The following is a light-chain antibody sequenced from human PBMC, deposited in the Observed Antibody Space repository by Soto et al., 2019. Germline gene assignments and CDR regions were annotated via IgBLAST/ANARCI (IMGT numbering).Light chain of an antibody. CDR1: QGIRHD. CDR2: AAS. Sequence: DIQMTQSPSSLSASVRARVTITYQASQGIRHDLGWYQQKPVKAPKRLIYAASSLQSGVPSRFSGSGSGTEFTLTISSLQPEDFATYYCLQHNSYPWTFGQGTKVDI. CDR3: LQHNSYPWT. V-gene: IGKV1-17*01. J-gene: IGKJ1*01.